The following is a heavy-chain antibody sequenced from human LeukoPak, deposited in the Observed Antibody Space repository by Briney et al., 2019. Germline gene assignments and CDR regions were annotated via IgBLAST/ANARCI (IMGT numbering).Heavy chain of an antibody. Sequence: PGGSLRLSCAASGFAFSNYWMHWIRQAPGKGLVWVSRIKSDGSSTSYADSVKGRFTISRDNAKNTLYLQMNSLRAEDTAVYYCARRRAVGGFDPWGQGTLVTAS. J-gene: IGHJ5*02. CDR3: ARRRAVGGFDP. D-gene: IGHD1-26*01. CDR2: IKSDGSST. CDR1: GFAFSNYW. V-gene: IGHV3-74*01.